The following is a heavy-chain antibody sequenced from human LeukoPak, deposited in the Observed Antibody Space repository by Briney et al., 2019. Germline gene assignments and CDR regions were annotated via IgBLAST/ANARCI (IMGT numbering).Heavy chain of an antibody. Sequence: GGSLRLSCAASGFTFDDYAMHWVRQAPGKGLEWVSGISWNSGSIGYADSVKGRFTISRDNAKNSLYLQMNSLRAEDMALYYCAKSPQLELGPYDAFDIWGQGTMVTVSS. J-gene: IGHJ3*02. CDR2: ISWNSGSI. CDR1: GFTFDDYA. D-gene: IGHD1-1*01. V-gene: IGHV3-9*03. CDR3: AKSPQLELGPYDAFDI.